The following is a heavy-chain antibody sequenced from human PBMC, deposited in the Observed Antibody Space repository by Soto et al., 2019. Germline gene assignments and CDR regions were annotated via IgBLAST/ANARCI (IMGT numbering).Heavy chain of an antibody. CDR2: ISSSSSTI. CDR1: GFTFSSYS. J-gene: IGHJ4*02. CDR3: ARDAGYSYGPFDY. V-gene: IGHV3-48*02. D-gene: IGHD5-18*01. Sequence: EVHLVESGGGLVQPGGSLRLSCAASGFTFSSYSMNWVRQAPGKGLEWVSYISSSSSTIYYADSVKGRFTISRDNAKNSLSLQMNSLRDEDTAVYYCARDAGYSYGPFDYWGQGTLVTVSS.